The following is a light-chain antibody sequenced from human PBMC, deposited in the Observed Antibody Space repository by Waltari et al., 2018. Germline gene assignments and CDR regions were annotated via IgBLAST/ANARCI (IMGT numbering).Light chain of an antibody. Sequence: ETVMTQSPATLPVSPGERATLSCRASQSGSNNLAWYQQKRGQPPRLLIYGASTRATGIPARFSGSGSGTEFTLTISSLQSEDFAVYHCQQYHNWPRTFGQGTKVEI. J-gene: IGKJ1*01. CDR1: QSGSNN. CDR3: QQYHNWPRT. CDR2: GAS. V-gene: IGKV3-15*01.